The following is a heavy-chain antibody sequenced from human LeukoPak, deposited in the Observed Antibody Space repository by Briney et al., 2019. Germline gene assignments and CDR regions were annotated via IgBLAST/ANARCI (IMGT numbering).Heavy chain of an antibody. J-gene: IGHJ5*02. CDR1: EFAFGSYA. V-gene: IGHV3-48*03. D-gene: IGHD2-21*02. CDR3: ARDKLAYCGGDCYPDA. CDR2: ISSSGSTI. Sequence: GGSLRLSCAASEFAFGSYAMHWVRQTPGKGLEWVSYISSSGSTIFYADSVKGRFTISRDNAKNSLYLQMNSLRAEDTAVYYCARDKLAYCGGDCYPDAWGQGTLVTVSS.